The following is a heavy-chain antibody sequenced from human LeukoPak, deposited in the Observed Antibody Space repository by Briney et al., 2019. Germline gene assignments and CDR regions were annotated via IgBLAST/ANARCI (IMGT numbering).Heavy chain of an antibody. CDR2: IKQDGSEK. V-gene: IGHV3-7*01. Sequence: GGSLRLSCAASGFTFSSYWMSWVRQAPGKGLEWVANIKQDGSEKYYVDSVKGRFTISRDNAKNSLYLQMNSLRAEDTAVYYCAKVAMIQYSYGYRAYYYYMDVWGKGTTVTVSS. CDR3: AKVAMIQYSYGYRAYYYYMDV. J-gene: IGHJ6*03. D-gene: IGHD5-18*01. CDR1: GFTFSSYW.